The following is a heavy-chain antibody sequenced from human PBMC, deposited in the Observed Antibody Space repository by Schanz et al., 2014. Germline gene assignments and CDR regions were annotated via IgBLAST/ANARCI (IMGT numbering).Heavy chain of an antibody. V-gene: IGHV3-7*01. CDR3: ARDLSYYTSGSYGY. D-gene: IGHD3-10*01. Sequence: VQLVESGGGLVQPGGSLRLSCAASGFTFSNYWMSWVRQAPGKGLEWVANIKQDGSEKYYVDSVKGRFTFSRDNAKNSLYLQMNSLRAEDTAVYYCARDLSYYTSGSYGYWGQGTLVTVSS. CDR1: GFTFSNYW. CDR2: IKQDGSEK. J-gene: IGHJ4*02.